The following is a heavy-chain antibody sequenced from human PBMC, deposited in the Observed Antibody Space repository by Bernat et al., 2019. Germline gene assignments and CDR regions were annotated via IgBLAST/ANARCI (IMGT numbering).Heavy chain of an antibody. CDR2: ISYDGSNK. J-gene: IGHJ4*02. Sequence: QVQLVESGGGVVQPGRSLRLSCAASGFTFSSYGMHWVRQAPGKGLEWVAVISYDGSNKYYADSVKGRFTISRDNSKNTLYLQMNSLRAEDTAVYCCAKDQTYYYDSSGYDYWGQGTLVTVSS. V-gene: IGHV3-30*18. CDR3: AKDQTYYYDSSGYDY. D-gene: IGHD3-22*01. CDR1: GFTFSSYG.